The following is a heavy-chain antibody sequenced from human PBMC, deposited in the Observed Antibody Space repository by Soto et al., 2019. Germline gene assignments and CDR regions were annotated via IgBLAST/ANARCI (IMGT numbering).Heavy chain of an antibody. J-gene: IGHJ4*02. CDR1: GFTLSSYA. CDR2: ISYDGSNK. CDR3: ARELDYGGNSRDGY. D-gene: IGHD4-17*01. Sequence: QVQLVESGGGVVQPGRSLRLSCAASGFTLSSYAMHWVRQAPGKGLEWVAVISYDGSNKYYADSVKGRFTISRDNSKNTLYLQMNSLRAEDTAVYYCARELDYGGNSRDGYWGQGTLVTVSS. V-gene: IGHV3-30-3*01.